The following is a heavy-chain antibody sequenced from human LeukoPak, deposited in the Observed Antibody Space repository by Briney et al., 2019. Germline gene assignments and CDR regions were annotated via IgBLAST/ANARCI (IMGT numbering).Heavy chain of an antibody. D-gene: IGHD3-3*01. V-gene: IGHV4-34*01. CDR1: GGSFSGYY. J-gene: IGHJ5*02. CDR3: ASMYYDFWSGYSSQYNWFDP. Sequence: PSETLSLTCAVYGGSFSGYYWSWIRQPPGKGLEWIGEINHSGSTNYNPSLKSRVTISVDTSKNQFSLKLSSVTAADTAVYYCASMYYDFWSGYSSQYNWFDPWGQGTLVTVSS. CDR2: INHSGST.